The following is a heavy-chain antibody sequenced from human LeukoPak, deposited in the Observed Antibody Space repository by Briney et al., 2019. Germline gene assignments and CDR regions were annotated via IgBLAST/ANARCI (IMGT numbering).Heavy chain of an antibody. CDR3: ARDQEGFDY. J-gene: IGHJ4*02. V-gene: IGHV1-46*01. CDR2: ICPRDGST. CDR1: GYTFTSNY. Sequence: ASVKVSFKASGYTFTSNYIHWVRQAPGQGLGWMGMICPRDGSTSYAQKFQGRVTVTRDTSTSTVHMELSGLRSEDTAVYYCARDQEGFDYWGQGTLVTVSS.